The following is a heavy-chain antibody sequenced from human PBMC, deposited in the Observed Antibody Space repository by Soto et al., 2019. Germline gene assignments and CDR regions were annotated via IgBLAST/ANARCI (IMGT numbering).Heavy chain of an antibody. Sequence: PLETLSLTCSVSGGSNGGYDGSWIRQPPGKGLEWIGYISYSGSTTYNPSLRSRVAISVHTSKSQFSLELSSVTAADTAVYYCARGLITGSHYSGGWYYFDSWGQGTQVTVSS. CDR2: ISYSGST. J-gene: IGHJ4*02. V-gene: IGHV4-59*12. CDR3: ARGLITGSHYSGGWYYFDS. D-gene: IGHD6-19*01. CDR1: GGSNGGYD.